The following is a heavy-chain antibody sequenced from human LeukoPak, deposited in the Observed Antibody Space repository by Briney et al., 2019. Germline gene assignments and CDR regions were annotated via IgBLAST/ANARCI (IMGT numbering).Heavy chain of an antibody. Sequence: PSETLSLTCAVDGGSFSGYYWSWIRQPPGKWLEWNGVINHSGSTNYNPSRKTRSTIAVDTSKNQFSLKLSSVTAADTAVYYCARGSSSYGTNFDYWGQGTLVTVSS. CDR3: ARGSSSYGTNFDY. J-gene: IGHJ4*02. V-gene: IGHV4-34*01. CDR1: GGSFSGYY. D-gene: IGHD1-26*01. CDR2: INHSGST.